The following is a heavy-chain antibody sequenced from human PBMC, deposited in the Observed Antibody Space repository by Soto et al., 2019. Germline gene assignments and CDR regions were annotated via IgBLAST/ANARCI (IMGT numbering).Heavy chain of an antibody. Sequence: GGSLRLSCAASGFTFSDYWMSWFRLSPGKGLEWVANIKHDGSDIRYVDSVNGRFTMSRDNAENSLYLQMSSLGAEDTAMYYCERDSYANFYGAFEIVCQGTMLTVSS. J-gene: IGHJ3*02. V-gene: IGHV3-7*03. CDR2: IKHDGSDI. D-gene: IGHD2-8*01. CDR1: GFTFSDYW. CDR3: ERDSYANFYGAFEI.